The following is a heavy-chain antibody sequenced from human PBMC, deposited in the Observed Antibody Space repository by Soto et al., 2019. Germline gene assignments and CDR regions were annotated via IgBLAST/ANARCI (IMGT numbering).Heavy chain of an antibody. CDR3: ARAWVVVTAPDY. Sequence: ASVKVSCKASGYTFTSYAMHWVRQAPGQRLEWMGWINAGNGNTKYSQKFQGRVTITRDTSASTAYMELSSLRSEDTAVYYCARAWVVVTAPDYWAQRTPVTVSS. CDR1: GYTFTSYA. V-gene: IGHV1-3*01. CDR2: INAGNGNT. D-gene: IGHD2-21*02. J-gene: IGHJ4*02.